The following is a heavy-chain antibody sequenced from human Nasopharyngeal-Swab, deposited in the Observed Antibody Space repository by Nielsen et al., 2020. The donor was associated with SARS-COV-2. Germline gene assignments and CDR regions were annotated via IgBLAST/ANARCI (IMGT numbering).Heavy chain of an antibody. Sequence: GGSLRLSCAVSGLTFSSTYMSWVRQAPGKGLEWVSVTEIGGTTHYADSVKGRFSISRDSSTNTLYLQMNNVRAEDTAVYYCARDRGGGYCTTTNCPGSWGQGTLVTVSS. D-gene: IGHD2-2*01. V-gene: IGHV3-53*01. CDR1: GLTFSSTY. CDR3: ARDRGGGYCTTTNCPGS. J-gene: IGHJ1*01. CDR2: TEIGGTT.